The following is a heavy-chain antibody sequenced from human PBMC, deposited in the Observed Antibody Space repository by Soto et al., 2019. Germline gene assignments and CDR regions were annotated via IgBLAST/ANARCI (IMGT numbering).Heavy chain of an antibody. J-gene: IGHJ4*02. Sequence: PSETLSLTCAVYGGSFSGYYWSWIRQPPGKGLEWIGEINHSGSTNYNPSLKSRVTISVDTSKNQFSLKLSSVTAADTAVYYCARVGPEMALDYWGQETLVTVSS. D-gene: IGHD3-16*01. CDR1: GGSFSGYY. CDR3: ARVGPEMALDY. V-gene: IGHV4-34*01. CDR2: INHSGST.